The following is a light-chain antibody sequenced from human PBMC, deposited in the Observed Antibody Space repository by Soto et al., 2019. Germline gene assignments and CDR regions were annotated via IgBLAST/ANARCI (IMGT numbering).Light chain of an antibody. J-gene: IGLJ2*01. CDR1: SSDIGNYNY. CDR3: SAYTSRSTGGV. V-gene: IGLV2-14*03. Sequence: QSALTRPASVSGSPGQSVTISCTGTSSDIGNYNYVSWYQHHPGKAPKLLIYDVNNRPAGVSNRFSGSKSDNTATLTISGLQTDDEADYYCSAYTSRSTGGVFGGGTKLTVL. CDR2: DVN.